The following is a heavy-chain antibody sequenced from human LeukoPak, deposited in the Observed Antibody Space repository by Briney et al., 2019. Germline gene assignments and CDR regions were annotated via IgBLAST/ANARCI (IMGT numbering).Heavy chain of an antibody. CDR2: ISGSGGST. V-gene: IGHV3-23*01. D-gene: IGHD1-26*01. CDR3: AKDSGWGWELLGLLGPL. J-gene: IGHJ4*02. CDR1: GFTFSSYG. Sequence: GGSLRLSCAASGFTFSSYGMSWVRQAPGKGLEWVSAISGSGGSTYYADSVKGRFTISRDNSKNTLYLQMNSLRAEDTAVYYCAKDSGWGWELLGLLGPLGGQGTLVTVSS.